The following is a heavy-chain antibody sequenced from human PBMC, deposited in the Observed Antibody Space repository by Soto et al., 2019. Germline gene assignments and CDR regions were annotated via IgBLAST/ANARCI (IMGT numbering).Heavy chain of an antibody. CDR1: GGSVSSGSYY. CDR2: IYYSGST. V-gene: IGHV4-61*01. Sequence: PSETLSLTCTVSGGSVSSGSYYWSWIRQPPGKGLEWIGYIYYSGSTNYNPSLKSRVTISVDTSKNQFSLKLSSVTAADTAVYYCARVSVVRIAADGIDYWGQGTQVTVSS. CDR3: ARVSVVRIAADGIDY. J-gene: IGHJ4*02. D-gene: IGHD6-13*01.